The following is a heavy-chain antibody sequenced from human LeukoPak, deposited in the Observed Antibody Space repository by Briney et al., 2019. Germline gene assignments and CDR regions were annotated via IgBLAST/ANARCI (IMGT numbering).Heavy chain of an antibody. CDR1: GGSISSYY. CDR3: ARAANNYRSSWYGVMYYFGC. J-gene: IGHJ4*02. V-gene: IGHV4-59*01. Sequence: PSETLSLTCTVSGGSISSYYWSWIRQPPGKGLEWIGYIYYSGSTNYNPSLKSRVTISVDSSRNQFSLKLSSVTAAGTAVYYCARAANNYRSSWYGVMYYFGCWGQGTLVTVSS. D-gene: IGHD6-13*01. CDR2: IYYSGST.